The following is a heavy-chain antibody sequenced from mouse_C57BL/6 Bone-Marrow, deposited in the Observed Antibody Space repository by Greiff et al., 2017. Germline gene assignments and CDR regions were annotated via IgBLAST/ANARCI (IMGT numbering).Heavy chain of an antibody. V-gene: IGHV1-64*01. D-gene: IGHD1-1*01. CDR3: ARENYYGSSYVAWFAY. CDR1: GYTFTSYW. J-gene: IGHJ3*01. CDR2: IHPNSGST. Sequence: QVQLQQPGAELVKPGASVKLSCKASGYTFTSYWMHWVKQRPGQGLEWIGMIHPNSGSTNYNEKFKSKATLTVDKSSSTAYMQLSSLTSEDSAVYYWARENYYGSSYVAWFAYWGQGTLVTVSA.